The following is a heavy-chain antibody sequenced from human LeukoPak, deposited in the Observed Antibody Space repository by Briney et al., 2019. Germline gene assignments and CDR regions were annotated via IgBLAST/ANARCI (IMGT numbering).Heavy chain of an antibody. CDR3: ARQNSGARLNV. CDR2: IYYGGST. J-gene: IGHJ6*02. V-gene: IGHV4-59*08. Sequence: SETLSLTCTVSGDSMSSYYWSWIRQPPGKALEWIGHIYYGGSTDYNPSLKSRLTISVDTSKNQFSLQLSSVTAADTAVYFCARQNSGARLNVWGQGTTVTVSS. D-gene: IGHD6-25*01. CDR1: GDSMSSYY.